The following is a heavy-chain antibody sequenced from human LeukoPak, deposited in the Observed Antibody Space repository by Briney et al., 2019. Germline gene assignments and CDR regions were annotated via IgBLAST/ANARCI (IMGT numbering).Heavy chain of an antibody. CDR1: GFTFSRYE. J-gene: IGHJ4*02. Sequence: GGSLRLSCAASGFTFSRYELNWVRQAPGKGLEWVSYISSSGSIIYYADSVKCRFTISRDNAKNSLYLQMNSLRAEDTALYYCARDLGMTDGDYVSYFDYWGQGTLVTVSS. V-gene: IGHV3-48*03. CDR3: ARDLGMTDGDYVSYFDY. D-gene: IGHD4-17*01. CDR2: ISSSGSII.